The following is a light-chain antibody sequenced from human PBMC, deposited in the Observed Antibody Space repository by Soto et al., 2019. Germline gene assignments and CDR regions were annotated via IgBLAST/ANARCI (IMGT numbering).Light chain of an antibody. CDR1: QRVSSD. J-gene: IGKJ3*01. Sequence: EIVMTQSPATLSVSPGERATLSCRASQRVSSDFAWYQQKPGRAPRLLIYGASSRATSIPARCSGSGAGTEFTLTISSLQSEDFAVYYCQQYNNWPPTFGPGTKVDIK. V-gene: IGKV3-15*01. CDR2: GAS. CDR3: QQYNNWPPT.